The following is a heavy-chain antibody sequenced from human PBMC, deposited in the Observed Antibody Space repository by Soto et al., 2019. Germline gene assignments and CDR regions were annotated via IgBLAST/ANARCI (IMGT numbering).Heavy chain of an antibody. CDR1: GFTFSNAW. CDR3: TTGREWDFWSGYPPFWVHFDY. J-gene: IGHJ4*02. V-gene: IGHV3-15*01. D-gene: IGHD3-3*01. Sequence: GGSLRLSCAASGFTFSNAWMSWVRQAPGKGLEWVGRIKSKTDGGPTDYAAPVKDRFTTQRDDSKNTLYLQMNSLKTEDTAVYYGTTGREWDFWSGYPPFWVHFDYWGQGTLVTVSS. CDR2: IKSKTDGGPT.